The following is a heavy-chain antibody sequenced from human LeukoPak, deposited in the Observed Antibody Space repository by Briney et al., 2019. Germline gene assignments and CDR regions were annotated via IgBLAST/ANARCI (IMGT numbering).Heavy chain of an antibody. D-gene: IGHD5-12*01. V-gene: IGHV3-23*01. Sequence: PGGSLRLSCAASGFTFTSYAMSWVRQAPGKGLEWVWAISGSADNTYYADSVKCRFTSSRDNSKNTLYRVMNSLRAEDTALYCCAIDAGWLPPDWFVLWGQGTQVTVSS. CDR2: ISGSADNT. CDR1: GFTFTSYA. J-gene: IGHJ5*02. CDR3: AIDAGWLPPDWFVL.